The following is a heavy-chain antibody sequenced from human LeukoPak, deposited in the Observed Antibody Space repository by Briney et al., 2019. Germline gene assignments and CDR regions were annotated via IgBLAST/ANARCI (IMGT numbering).Heavy chain of an antibody. V-gene: IGHV5-51*01. J-gene: IGHJ3*02. CDR1: GYSFSTYW. Sequence: GESLKISCKGSGYSFSTYWIGWVRQMPGKGLEWMGIIYPGDSDTRYSPSFQGQVTISADKSISTAYLQWSSLKASDTAMYYCAGSQAADAFDIWGQGTMVTVSS. D-gene: IGHD6-25*01. CDR3: AGSQAADAFDI. CDR2: IYPGDSDT.